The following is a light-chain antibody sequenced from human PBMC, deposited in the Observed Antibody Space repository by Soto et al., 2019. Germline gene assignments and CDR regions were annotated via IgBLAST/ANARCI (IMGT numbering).Light chain of an antibody. CDR2: DAS. Sequence: EIVLTQSPATLSLSPGERATLSCRASQSVGGYLDWYQQKPGQAPRLLIYDASNRASGIPARFSGSGSGTDFPLTNSSLEPEDLAIYYCHQRSNWPPLTFGGGTKVEIK. CDR1: QSVGGY. J-gene: IGKJ4*01. CDR3: HQRSNWPPLT. V-gene: IGKV3-11*01.